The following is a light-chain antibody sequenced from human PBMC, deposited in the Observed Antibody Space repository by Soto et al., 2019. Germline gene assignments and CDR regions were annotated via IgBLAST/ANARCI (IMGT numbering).Light chain of an antibody. Sequence: QSALTQPASVSGSPGQSITISCTGTSSDVAVYNYVSWFQQHPGKAPKLIIFGVNNRPSGVSDRFSGSKSGNTASLTISGLHPEDEAHYYCTSFTTTNTWVFGGGTKLTVL. CDR1: SSDVAVYNY. J-gene: IGLJ3*02. CDR2: GVN. V-gene: IGLV2-14*01. CDR3: TSFTTTNTWV.